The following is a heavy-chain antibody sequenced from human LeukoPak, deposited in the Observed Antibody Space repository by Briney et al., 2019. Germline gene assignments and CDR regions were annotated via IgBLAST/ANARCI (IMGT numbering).Heavy chain of an antibody. J-gene: IGHJ6*03. CDR2: IYYSGST. CDR1: GGSISSYY. D-gene: IGHD1-1*01. CDR3: ARTTQYYYYMDV. Sequence: SETQSLTCTVSGGSISSYYWSWIRQPPGKGLEWIGYIYYSGSTNYNPSLKSRVTISVDTSKNQFSLKLSSVTAADTAVYYCARTTQYYYYMDVWGKGTTVTVSS. V-gene: IGHV4-59*01.